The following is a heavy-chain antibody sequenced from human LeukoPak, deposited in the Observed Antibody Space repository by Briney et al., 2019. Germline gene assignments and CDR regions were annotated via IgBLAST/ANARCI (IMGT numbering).Heavy chain of an antibody. D-gene: IGHD3-10*01. J-gene: IGHJ4*02. CDR1: GGSISSYY. CDR3: ARDQMGVTHY. Sequence: SETLSLTCTVSGGSISSYYWSWIRQPPGKGLEWLGYIYYSGSTNYSPSLKSRVTISVDTSKNQFSLKLSSVTAADTAVYYCARDQMGVTHYWGQGTLVTVSS. CDR2: IYYSGST. V-gene: IGHV4-59*01.